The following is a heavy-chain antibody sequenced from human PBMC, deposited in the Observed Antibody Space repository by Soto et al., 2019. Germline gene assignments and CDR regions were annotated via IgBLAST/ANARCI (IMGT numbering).Heavy chain of an antibody. CDR2: ISGTINST. CDR3: EKGACSTTTCYRGYFDY. J-gene: IGHJ4*02. V-gene: IGHV3-23*01. D-gene: IGHD2-2*01. CDR1: GFTFSSYA. Sequence: EVQLLESGGGLVQPGGSLRLSCAASGFTFSSYAMSWVRQAPGKGLEWVSGISGTINSTYYADSVKGRFTISRDNSQNTLYLQMNSLRADDTADYYCEKGACSTTTCYRGYFDYWGRGTLVTVSS.